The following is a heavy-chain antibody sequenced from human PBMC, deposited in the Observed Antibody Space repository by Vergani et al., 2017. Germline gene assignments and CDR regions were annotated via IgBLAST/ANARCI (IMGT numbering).Heavy chain of an antibody. CDR2: IYYSGST. CDR1: GCSISSGGYY. CDR3: ARAKLRFLEWSPPDWFDP. V-gene: IGHV4-31*03. D-gene: IGHD3-3*01. Sequence: QVQLQESGPGLVKPSQTLSLTCTVSGCSISSGGYYWSWIRQHPGKGLEWIGYIYYSGSTYYNPSLKSRVTISVDTSKNQFSLKLSSVTAADTAVYFCARAKLRFLEWSPPDWFDPWGQGTLVTVSS. J-gene: IGHJ5*02.